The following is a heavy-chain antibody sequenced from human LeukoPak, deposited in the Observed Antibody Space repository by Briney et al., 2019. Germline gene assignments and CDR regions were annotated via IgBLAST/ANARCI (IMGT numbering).Heavy chain of an antibody. CDR1: GSGFTVSSNC. J-gene: IGHJ4*02. Sequence: PGGSLRLSCAASGSGFTVSSNCMSWVRQAPGKGLEWVSVIYTGGSTYYADSVKGRFTISRDNSKNTLYLQMNSLRAADTAVYYCASSRFWSGFTVNYWGQGTLVTVSS. D-gene: IGHD3-3*01. V-gene: IGHV3-53*01. CDR2: IYTGGST. CDR3: ASSRFWSGFTVNY.